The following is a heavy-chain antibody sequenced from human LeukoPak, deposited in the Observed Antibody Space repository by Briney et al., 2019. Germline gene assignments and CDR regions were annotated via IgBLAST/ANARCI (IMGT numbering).Heavy chain of an antibody. CDR2: ISSSSSYI. J-gene: IGHJ1*01. Sequence: GGSLRLSCAASGFTFSSYSMNWVRQAPGKGLEWASSISSSSSYIYYADSVKGRFTISRDNAKNSLYLQMNSLRAEDTALYYCAKDMDPGVYYDSGFYFQHWGQGTLVTVSS. CDR1: GFTFSSYS. V-gene: IGHV3-21*04. D-gene: IGHD3-22*01. CDR3: AKDMDPGVYYDSGFYFQH.